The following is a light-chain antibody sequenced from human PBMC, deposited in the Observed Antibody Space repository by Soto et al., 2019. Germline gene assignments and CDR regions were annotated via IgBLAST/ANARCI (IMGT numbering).Light chain of an antibody. J-gene: IGKJ5*01. CDR1: QAVNSW. CDR3: QQSNNHPIS. Sequence: DNQLTQSTPTISASVGDRVTITCRASQAVNSWLAWFQQKPGMAPKLVIYDVSSLQSGVPSRFSGSGSGTEFTLTISSLQPEDFATYYCQQSNNHPISFAQGTLLAIK. V-gene: IGKV1-12*01. CDR2: DVS.